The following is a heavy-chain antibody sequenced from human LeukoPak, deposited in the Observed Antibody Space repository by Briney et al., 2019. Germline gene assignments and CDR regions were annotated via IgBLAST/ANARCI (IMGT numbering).Heavy chain of an antibody. D-gene: IGHD2-15*01. CDR3: AKRGTYCSGGSCYSGSMDV. J-gene: IGHJ6*03. CDR2: IRYDGSNT. Sequence: GGSLRLSCAASGFTFNSYGMHWVRQAPGKELEWVAFIRYDGSNTYYADSVKGRFTISRDNSKHTLYLQMNSLRAEDTAVYYCAKRGTYCSGGSCYSGSMDVWGKGTTVTISS. V-gene: IGHV3-30*02. CDR1: GFTFNSYG.